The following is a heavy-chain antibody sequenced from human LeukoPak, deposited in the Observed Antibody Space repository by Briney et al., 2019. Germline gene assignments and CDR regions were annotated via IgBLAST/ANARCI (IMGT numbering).Heavy chain of an antibody. D-gene: IGHD2-15*01. CDR1: GGSISSGDYY. J-gene: IGHJ4*02. CDR2: IYYSGNT. CDR3: ASLEGGSRYFDY. Sequence: SQTLSLTCTVSGGSISSGDYYWGWIRQPPGKGLEWIGSIYYSGNTYYNPSLKSRVTISVDTSKNQFSLKLSSVTAADTAVYYCASLEGGSRYFDYWGQGTLVTVSS. V-gene: IGHV4-39*07.